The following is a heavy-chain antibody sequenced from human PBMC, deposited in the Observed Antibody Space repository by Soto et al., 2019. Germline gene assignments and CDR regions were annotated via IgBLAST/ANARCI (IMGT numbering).Heavy chain of an antibody. D-gene: IGHD6-6*01. Sequence: SETLSLTCTVSGGSISSDANFWSWIRQPPGRGLEWIGYISYTGRTYYTPSLNSRLTISLDTSKNLFSLRLSAVTAADTAVYFCARGSFSSSSSWFDPWGQGTLVTVSS. J-gene: IGHJ5*02. CDR1: GGSISSDANF. CDR2: ISYTGRT. CDR3: ARGSFSSSSSWFDP. V-gene: IGHV4-31*03.